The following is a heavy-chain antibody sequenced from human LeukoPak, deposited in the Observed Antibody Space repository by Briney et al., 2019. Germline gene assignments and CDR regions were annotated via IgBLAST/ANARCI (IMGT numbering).Heavy chain of an antibody. J-gene: IGHJ4*02. CDR1: GFTFSSYS. V-gene: IGHV3-21*01. D-gene: IGHD6-19*01. CDR3: ARGKHSSGLIDY. Sequence: PGGSLRLSCAASGFTFSSYSMNWVRQAPGKGLEWVSSISSSSSYIYYADSVKGRFTISRDNAKNSLYLQMNSLRAEDTAVYYRARGKHSSGLIDYWGQGTLVTVSS. CDR2: ISSSSSYI.